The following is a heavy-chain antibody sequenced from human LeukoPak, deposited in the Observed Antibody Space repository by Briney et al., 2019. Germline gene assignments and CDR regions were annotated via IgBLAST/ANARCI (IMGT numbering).Heavy chain of an antibody. CDR1: GFTFSSYG. V-gene: IGHV3-30*18. CDR3: AKGARYCSSTSCYASYYYYGMDV. J-gene: IGHJ6*02. Sequence: GGSLRLSCAASGFTFSSYGMHWVRQAPGKGLEWVAVISYDGSNKYYADSVKGRFTISRDNSKNTLYLQMNSLRAEDTAVYYCAKGARYCSSTSCYASYYYYGMDVWGQGTTVTVPS. CDR2: ISYDGSNK. D-gene: IGHD2-2*01.